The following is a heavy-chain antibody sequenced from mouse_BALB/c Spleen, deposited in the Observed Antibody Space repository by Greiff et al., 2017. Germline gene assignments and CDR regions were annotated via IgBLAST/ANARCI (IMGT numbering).Heavy chain of an antibody. CDR1: GFTFSSYA. Sequence: EVMLVESGGGLVKPGGSLKLSCAASGFTFSSYAMSWVRQTPEERLEWVASISSGGSTYYPDSVKGRFTISRDNARNILYLQMSSLRSEDTAMYYCARMRGYWYFDVWGAGTTVTVSS. CDR3: ARMRGYWYFDV. V-gene: IGHV5-6-5*01. J-gene: IGHJ1*01. CDR2: ISSGGST.